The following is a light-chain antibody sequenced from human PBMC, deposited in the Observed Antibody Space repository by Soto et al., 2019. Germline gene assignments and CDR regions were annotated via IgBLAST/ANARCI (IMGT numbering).Light chain of an antibody. CDR1: QSVSSSY. CDR2: GAS. J-gene: IGKJ2*01. CDR3: QQYGSSLYT. Sequence: EIVLTQSPGTLSLSPGERATLSCRASQSVSSSYLAWYQQKPGQAPRLLIYGASSRATGIPDRFSGSGSGTDFTLPISRLEPEDFAVYYCQQYGSSLYTFGQGNKLEIK. V-gene: IGKV3-20*01.